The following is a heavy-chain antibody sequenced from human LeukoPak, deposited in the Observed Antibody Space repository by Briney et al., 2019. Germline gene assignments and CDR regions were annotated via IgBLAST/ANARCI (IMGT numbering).Heavy chain of an antibody. CDR2: ISSSGSTI. Sequence: PGGSLRLSCAASGFTLSSYEMNWVRQAPGKGLEWVSYISSSGSTIYYADSVKGRFTISRDNAKNSLYLQMNSLRAEDTAVYYCARDDRIAAAGTNHFDYWGQGTLVTVSS. CDR3: ARDDRIAAAGTNHFDY. V-gene: IGHV3-48*03. J-gene: IGHJ4*02. CDR1: GFTLSSYE. D-gene: IGHD6-13*01.